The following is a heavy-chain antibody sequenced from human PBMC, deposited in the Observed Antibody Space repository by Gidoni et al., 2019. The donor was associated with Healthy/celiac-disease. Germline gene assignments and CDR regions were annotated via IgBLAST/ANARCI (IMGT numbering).Heavy chain of an antibody. CDR1: GFTFRSYS. CDR3: ARAYGYCSSTSCYAPDY. Sequence: EVQLVESGGGLVKPGGSLSLSCAASGFTFRSYSMNWVRQAPGKGLEWVSSISSSSSYIYYADSVKGRFTISRDNAKNSLYLQMNSLRAEDTAVYYCARAYGYCSSTSCYAPDYWGQGTLVTVSS. CDR2: ISSSSSYI. V-gene: IGHV3-21*01. D-gene: IGHD2-2*01. J-gene: IGHJ4*02.